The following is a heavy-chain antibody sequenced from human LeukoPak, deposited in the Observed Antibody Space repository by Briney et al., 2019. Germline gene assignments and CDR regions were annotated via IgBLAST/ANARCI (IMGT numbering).Heavy chain of an antibody. CDR1: GFTVSSNY. Sequence: GGSLRLSCAASGFTVSSNYMSWVRQAPGKGLEWVSVIYSGGSTYYADSVKGRFTISRDNSKNTLYLQMNSLRAVDTAVYYCARAGWLNNWFDPWGQGTLVTVSS. CDR2: IYSGGST. D-gene: IGHD2-15*01. V-gene: IGHV3-53*01. CDR3: ARAGWLNNWFDP. J-gene: IGHJ5*02.